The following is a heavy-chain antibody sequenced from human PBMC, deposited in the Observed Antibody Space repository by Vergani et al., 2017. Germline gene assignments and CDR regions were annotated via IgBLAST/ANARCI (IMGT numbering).Heavy chain of an antibody. Sequence: QVQLVESGGGVVQPGGPLRLSCAASVFTFSNNDTQWVRQAPGKGLEWVALTRYDGSNKSYADSVKGRFTISRDNSKKMLYLQMNSLRTEDTAVYYCAKRGDYGDYLGYWGQGTLVIVSS. V-gene: IGHV3-30*02. J-gene: IGHJ4*02. CDR1: VFTFSNND. CDR3: AKRGDYGDYLGY. CDR2: TRYDGSNK. D-gene: IGHD4-17*01.